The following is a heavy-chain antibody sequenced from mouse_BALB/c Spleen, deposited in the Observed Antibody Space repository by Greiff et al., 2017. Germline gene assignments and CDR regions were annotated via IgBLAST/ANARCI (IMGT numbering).Heavy chain of an antibody. D-gene: IGHD2-2*01. J-gene: IGHJ4*01. CDR2: IDPANGNT. CDR3: AREGGYDGYAMDY. Sequence: VQLQQSGAELVKPGASVKLSCTASGFNIKDTYMHWVKQRPEQGLEWIGRIDPANGNTKYDPKFQGKATITADTSSNTAYMQLSRLTSEDSAVYFCAREGGYDGYAMDYWGQGTSVTVSS. V-gene: IGHV14-3*02. CDR1: GFNIKDTY.